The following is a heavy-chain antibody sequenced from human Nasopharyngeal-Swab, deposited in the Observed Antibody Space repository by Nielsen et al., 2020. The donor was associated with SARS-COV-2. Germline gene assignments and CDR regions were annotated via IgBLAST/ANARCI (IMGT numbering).Heavy chain of an antibody. CDR1: GYTLTELS. V-gene: IGHV1-24*01. J-gene: IGHJ4*02. Sequence: ASVKVSCKVSGYTLTELSMHWVRQAPGKGLEWMGGFDPEDGETIYAQKFQGRVTMTEDTSTDTAYMELSSLRSEDTAVYYCATDYALGGATTVDYWGQGTLATVSS. CDR2: FDPEDGET. CDR3: ATDYALGGATTVDY. D-gene: IGHD1-26*01.